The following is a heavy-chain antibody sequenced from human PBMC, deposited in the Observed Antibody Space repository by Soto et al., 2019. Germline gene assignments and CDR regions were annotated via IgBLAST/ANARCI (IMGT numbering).Heavy chain of an antibody. CDR3: AGIQNNWFDP. CDR1: GFTFSSSW. V-gene: IGHV3-7*01. J-gene: IGHJ5*02. CDR2: IKHDGSEV. Sequence: EVQLVESEGGLVQPGGPLRLTCTASGFTFSSSWMAWVRQAPGKGLEWVGNIKHDGSEVYYLDSVRGRFTISRDSAWKSLYLQVNSLRAEDTAVYYCAGIQNNWFDPWGQGTLVAVSS.